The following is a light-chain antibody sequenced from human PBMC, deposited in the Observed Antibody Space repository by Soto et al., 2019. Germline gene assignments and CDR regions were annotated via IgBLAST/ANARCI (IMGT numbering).Light chain of an antibody. CDR1: QSVSSN. V-gene: IGKV3-15*01. CDR2: GAS. Sequence: EIVMTQSPATLSVSPGERATLSCRASQSVSSNLAWYQQKPGQAPRLLIYGASTRATGIPARFSGRGSGTEFTLTISSLQSEDFAVYYCQQYKKWPRTFGQGTKVDIK. J-gene: IGKJ1*01. CDR3: QQYKKWPRT.